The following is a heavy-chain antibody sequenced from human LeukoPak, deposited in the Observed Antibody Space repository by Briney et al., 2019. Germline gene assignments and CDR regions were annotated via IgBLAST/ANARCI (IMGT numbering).Heavy chain of an antibody. Sequence: GGSLRLSCAASGFTFSSYAMSWVRQAPGKGLKWVSAISGSGGSTYYADSVKGRFTISRDNSKNTLYLQMNSLRAEDTAVYYCAKDHEQWLVRTEYMDVWGKGTTVTVSS. CDR2: ISGSGGST. D-gene: IGHD6-19*01. J-gene: IGHJ6*03. CDR1: GFTFSSYA. V-gene: IGHV3-23*01. CDR3: AKDHEQWLVRTEYMDV.